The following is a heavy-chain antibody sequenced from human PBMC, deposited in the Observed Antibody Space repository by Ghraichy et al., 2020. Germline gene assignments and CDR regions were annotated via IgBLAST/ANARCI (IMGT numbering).Heavy chain of an antibody. J-gene: IGHJ4*02. CDR3: ARVISVLDILTGYSYYFDY. Sequence: GESLNISCAASGFTFSSYWMSWVRQAPGKGLEWVANIKQDGSEKYYVDSVKGRFTISRDNAKNSLYLQMNSLRAEDTAVYYCARVISVLDILTGYSYYFDYWGQGTLVTVSS. D-gene: IGHD3-9*01. V-gene: IGHV3-7*01. CDR1: GFTFSSYW. CDR2: IKQDGSEK.